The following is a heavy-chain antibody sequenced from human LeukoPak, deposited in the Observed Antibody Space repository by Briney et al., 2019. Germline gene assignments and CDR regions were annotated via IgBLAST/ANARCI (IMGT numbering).Heavy chain of an antibody. CDR3: ARNPRGVVPATREFDP. CDR1: GYTFTSYG. Sequence: ASVKVSCKASGYTFTSYGISWVRQAPGQGLEWMGWISAYNGNTNYAQKLQGRVTVTTDTSTSTAYMELRSLRSDDTAVYYCARNPRGVVPATREFDPWGQGTLVTVSS. D-gene: IGHD2-2*01. V-gene: IGHV1-18*04. CDR2: ISAYNGNT. J-gene: IGHJ5*02.